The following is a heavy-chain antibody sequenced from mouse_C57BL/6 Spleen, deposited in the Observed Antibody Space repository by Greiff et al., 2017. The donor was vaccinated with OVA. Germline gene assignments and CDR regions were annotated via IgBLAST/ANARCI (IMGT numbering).Heavy chain of an antibody. CDR2: INPNNGGT. CDR3: AREVWLLRDAMDY. V-gene: IGHV1-26*01. CDR1: GYTFTDYY. J-gene: IGHJ4*01. D-gene: IGHD2-3*01. Sequence: EVQLQQSGPELVKPGASVKISCKASGYTFTDYYMNWVKQSHGKSLEWIGDINPNNGGTSYNQKFKGKATLTVDKSSSTAYMELRSLTSEDSAVYYCAREVWLLRDAMDYWGQGTSVTVSS.